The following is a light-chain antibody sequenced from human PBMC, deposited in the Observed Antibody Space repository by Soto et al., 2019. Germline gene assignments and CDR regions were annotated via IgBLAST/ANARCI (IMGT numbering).Light chain of an antibody. CDR2: GNN. V-gene: IGLV1-40*01. J-gene: IGLJ1*01. CDR3: QSFDSSLSAYV. Sequence: QSVLAQPPPLSGAPGQRGTISCPWSSSNIGAGRDVHWYQQLPGTAPRLLIYGNNNRPSGVPDRFSASKSGTSASLAITGLQAEDEADFYCQSFDSSLSAYVFGTGTKATVL. CDR1: SSNIGAGRD.